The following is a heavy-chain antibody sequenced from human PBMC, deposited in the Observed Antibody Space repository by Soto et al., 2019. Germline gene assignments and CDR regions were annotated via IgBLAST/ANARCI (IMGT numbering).Heavy chain of an antibody. CDR3: ARSLDCSGGSCYPGSYYYYVMDV. CDR2: IIPIFGTA. D-gene: IGHD2-15*01. J-gene: IGHJ6*02. Sequence: ASVRVSCKASGGTFSSYAISWVRQAPGQGLEWMGGIIPIFGTANYAQKFQGRVTITADKSTSTAYMELSSLRSEDTAVYYCARSLDCSGGSCYPGSYYYYVMDVWGQVPTVTLS. V-gene: IGHV1-69*06. CDR1: GGTFSSYA.